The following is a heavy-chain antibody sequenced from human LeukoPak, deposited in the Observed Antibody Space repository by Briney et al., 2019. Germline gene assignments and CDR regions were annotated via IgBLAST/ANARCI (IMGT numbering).Heavy chain of an antibody. CDR1: GFTFSSYS. CDR2: ISSSSSTI. J-gene: IGHJ4*02. D-gene: IGHD3-22*01. CDR3: ARDAPHYYDSSGYYQRGDY. V-gene: IGHV3-48*02. Sequence: GGSLRLSCAASGFTFSSYSMNWVRQAPGKGLEWVSYISSSSSTIYYADSVKGRFTISRDNAKNSLYLQMNSLRDEDTAVYYCARDAPHYYDSSGYYQRGDYWGQGTLVTVSS.